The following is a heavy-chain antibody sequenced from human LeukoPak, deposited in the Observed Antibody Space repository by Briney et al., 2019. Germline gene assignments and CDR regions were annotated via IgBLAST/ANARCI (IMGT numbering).Heavy chain of an antibody. CDR2: IIPIFGTA. CDR3: ARSADDILTGYPHDAFDI. Sequence: ASVKVSCKASGGTFSSYAISWVRQAPGQGLEWMGGIIPIFGTANYAQKFQGRVTITADKSTSTAYMELSSLRSEDTAVYYCARSADDILTGYPHDAFDIWGQGTMVTVSS. D-gene: IGHD3-9*01. J-gene: IGHJ3*02. V-gene: IGHV1-69*06. CDR1: GGTFSSYA.